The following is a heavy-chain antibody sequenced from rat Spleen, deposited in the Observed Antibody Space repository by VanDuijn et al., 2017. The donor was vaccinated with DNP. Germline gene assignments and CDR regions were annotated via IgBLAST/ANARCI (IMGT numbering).Heavy chain of an antibody. CDR3: ARDGEVAPFDY. CDR1: GFTFSDHN. CDR2: ITYDGINT. D-gene: IGHD1-3*01. V-gene: IGHV5-7*01. Sequence: EVQLVESGGGLVQPGRSLKLSCAASGFTFSDHNMAWVRQAPKKGLEWVATITYDGINTYYRDSVKGRFTISRDNAKNTLYLQMNSLRSEDTATYYCARDGEVAPFDYWGQGVMVTVSS. J-gene: IGHJ2*01.